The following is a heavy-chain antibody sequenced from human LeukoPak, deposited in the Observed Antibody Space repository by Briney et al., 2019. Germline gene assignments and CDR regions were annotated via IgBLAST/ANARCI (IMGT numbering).Heavy chain of an antibody. V-gene: IGHV1-2*02. CDR3: ARGGAYYYGAGYL. CDR2: INPSSGGT. J-gene: IGHJ1*01. D-gene: IGHD3-10*01. CDR1: GYTFTGYY. Sequence: ASVKVSCKASGYTFTGYYMHWVRQAPGQGLEWMGWINPSSGGTNYAQNFQGRVTMTRDTSINTAYMELSSLRSDDTAVYYCARGGAYYYGAGYLWGQGTLVTVSS.